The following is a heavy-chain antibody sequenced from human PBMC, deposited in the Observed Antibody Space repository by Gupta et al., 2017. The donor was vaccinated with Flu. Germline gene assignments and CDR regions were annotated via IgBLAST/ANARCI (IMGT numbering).Heavy chain of an antibody. J-gene: IGHJ6*02. CDR2: IKQDGSEK. D-gene: IGHD2-2*01. Sequence: MSWVRQAPGKGLEWVANIKQDGSEKYYVDSVKGRFTISRDNAKNSLYLQMNSLRAEDTAVYYCARIVPAAIYYYYYGMDVWGQGTTVTVSS. CDR3: ARIVPAAIYYYYYGMDV. V-gene: IGHV3-7*01.